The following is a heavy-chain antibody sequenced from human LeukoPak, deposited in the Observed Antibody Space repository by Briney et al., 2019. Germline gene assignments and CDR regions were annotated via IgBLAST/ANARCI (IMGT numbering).Heavy chain of an antibody. V-gene: IGHV4-59*12. Sequence: SETLSLTCTVSGGSISSYYWSWIRQPPGKGLEWIGYIYYSGSTNYNPSLKSRVTMSVDTSKNQFSLKLSSVTAADTAVYYCARDGVYGDYGSYHWFDPWGQGTLVTVSS. CDR2: IYYSGST. CDR3: ARDGVYGDYGSYHWFDP. J-gene: IGHJ5*02. D-gene: IGHD4-17*01. CDR1: GGSISSYY.